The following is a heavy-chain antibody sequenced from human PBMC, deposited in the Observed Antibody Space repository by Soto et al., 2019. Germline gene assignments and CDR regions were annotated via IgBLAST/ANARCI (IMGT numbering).Heavy chain of an antibody. CDR3: ARRKMRAAARTYYYYGMDV. Sequence: SETLSLTCAVYGGSFSGYYWSWIRQPPGKGLEWIGEINHSGSTNYNPSLKSRVTISVDTSKNQFSLKLSSVTAADTAVYYCARRKMRAAARTYYYYGMDVWGQGTTVPSP. CDR1: GGSFSGYY. J-gene: IGHJ6*02. CDR2: INHSGST. D-gene: IGHD2-2*01. V-gene: IGHV4-34*01.